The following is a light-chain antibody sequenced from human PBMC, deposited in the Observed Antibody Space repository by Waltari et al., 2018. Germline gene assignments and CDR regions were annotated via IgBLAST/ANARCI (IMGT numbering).Light chain of an antibody. V-gene: IGKV1-39*01. CDR1: QRISSY. J-gene: IGKJ2*01. Sequence: DIQMTQSPSSLSASEGDRVTITCRASQRISSYLNWYQQKPGKAPNLLIYGTSILQSGVPSRFSGSGSGTDFTLTISSLQPEDFAAYYCQQSYTTPYTFGQGTKLEIK. CDR3: QQSYTTPYT. CDR2: GTS.